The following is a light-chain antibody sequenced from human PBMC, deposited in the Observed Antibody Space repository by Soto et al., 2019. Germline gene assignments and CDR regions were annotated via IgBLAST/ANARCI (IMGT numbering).Light chain of an antibody. Sequence: EIVLTKSPGIMYLSPGERATLSCRASQTVGRSYLAWYQQKPGQAPRLLIFGTSTRATGIPDRFSGGGSGTYFNLTIRRLDPEYYAVYFCHQYDRIPPCTFGQGTRVAVK. CDR2: GTS. CDR1: QTVGRSY. V-gene: IGKV3-20*01. J-gene: IGKJ1*01. CDR3: HQYDRIPPCT.